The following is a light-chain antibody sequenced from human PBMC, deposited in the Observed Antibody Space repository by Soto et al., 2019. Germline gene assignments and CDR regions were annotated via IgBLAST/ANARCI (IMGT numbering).Light chain of an antibody. V-gene: IGKV3-20*01. Sequence: EIVLTQSPGTLSLSPGERATLSCRASQSVSSSYLAWYQQKPGQAPRLLIYGASSRATGIPDRFSGSGSGTDFTLTSSRLEPEDFGVYYCQQYGRSPLTFGGGTKVESK. CDR3: QQYGRSPLT. CDR1: QSVSSSY. J-gene: IGKJ4*01. CDR2: GAS.